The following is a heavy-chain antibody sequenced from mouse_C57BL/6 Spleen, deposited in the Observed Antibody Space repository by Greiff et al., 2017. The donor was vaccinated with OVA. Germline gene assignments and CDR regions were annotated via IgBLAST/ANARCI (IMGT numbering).Heavy chain of an antibody. CDR3: TRTTVLDY. CDR1: GYTFTDYE. CDR2: IDPETGGT. Sequence: VQLVESGAELVRPGASVTLSCKASGYTFTDYEMHWVKQTPVHGLEWIGAIDPETGGTAYNQKFKGKAILTADKSSSTAYMELRSLTSEDSAVYYCTRTTVLDYWGQGTTLTVSS. V-gene: IGHV1-15*01. J-gene: IGHJ2*01. D-gene: IGHD1-1*01.